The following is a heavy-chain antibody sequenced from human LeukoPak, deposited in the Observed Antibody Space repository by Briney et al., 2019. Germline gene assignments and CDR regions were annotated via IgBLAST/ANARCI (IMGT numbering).Heavy chain of an antibody. CDR1: GFTFSYAW. Sequence: GGSLRLSCAASGFTFSYAWMTWVRQAPGKGPEWVGRVKSKTDGGTPDYAAPVEGRFSISRDNAKNTLYLQMNSLRAEDTAVYYCATAGNYRFDYWGQGTLVTVSS. V-gene: IGHV3-15*05. D-gene: IGHD1-7*01. J-gene: IGHJ4*02. CDR3: ATAGNYRFDY. CDR2: VKSKTDGGTP.